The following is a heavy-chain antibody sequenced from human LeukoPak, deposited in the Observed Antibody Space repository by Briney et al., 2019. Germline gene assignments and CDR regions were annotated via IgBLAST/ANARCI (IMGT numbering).Heavy chain of an antibody. Sequence: SETLSLTCTVSGGSISSHYWSWIRQPPGKGLEWIGYIYYSGSTNYNPSLKSRVTISVDTSKNQFSLKLSSVTAADTAVYYCARHHPGSGYYYFDYWGQGTLVTVSS. CDR3: ARHHPGSGYYYFDY. CDR1: GGSISSHY. CDR2: IYYSGST. D-gene: IGHD3-22*01. J-gene: IGHJ4*02. V-gene: IGHV4-59*08.